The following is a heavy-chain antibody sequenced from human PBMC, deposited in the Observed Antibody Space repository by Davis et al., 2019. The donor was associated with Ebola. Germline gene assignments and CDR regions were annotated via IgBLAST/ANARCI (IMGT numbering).Heavy chain of an antibody. D-gene: IGHD6-19*01. CDR2: IWYDGSNK. CDR3: ARAPPRGSSGTDY. V-gene: IGHV3-33*01. Sequence: GESLKISCAAPGFTFSSYGMHRVRQAPGKGLEWVAVIWYDGSNKYYADSVKGRFTISRDNSKNTLYLQMNSLRAEDTAVYYCARAPPRGSSGTDYWGQRTLVTVSS. CDR1: GFTFSSYG. J-gene: IGHJ4*02.